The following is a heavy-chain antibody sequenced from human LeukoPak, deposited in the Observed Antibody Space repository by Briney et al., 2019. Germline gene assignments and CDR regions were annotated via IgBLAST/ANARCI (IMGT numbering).Heavy chain of an antibody. D-gene: IGHD3-3*01. Sequence: SVTVTCNASGGTFSSYAISWARQRPRQGLEWTGFINPKSGGTEYAQKFQGRGTITTDTSLSTLYMELRRLTSDDAAVFYRARDHCTRSGCYEDYYSGMDAWGPGNAVTVSS. J-gene: IGHJ6*01. V-gene: IGHV1-2*02. CDR1: GGTFSSYA. CDR2: INPKSGGT. CDR3: ARDHCTRSGCYEDYYSGMDA.